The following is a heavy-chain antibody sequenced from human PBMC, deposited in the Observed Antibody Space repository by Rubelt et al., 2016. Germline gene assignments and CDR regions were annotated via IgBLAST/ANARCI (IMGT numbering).Heavy chain of an antibody. CDR2: IYSGGST. Sequence: EVQLVESGGGLVQPGGSLRLSCAASGFTVSSNYMSWVRQAPGKGLEWVSVIYSGGSTYYADSVKGRFTISRDNAKSSLYLQMNSLRDEDTAVYYCAILAGGSELTVVAQACDYWGQGTLVTVSS. CDR1: GFTVSSNY. CDR3: AILAGGSELTVVAQACDY. J-gene: IGHJ4*02. D-gene: IGHD2-21*01. V-gene: IGHV3-66*01.